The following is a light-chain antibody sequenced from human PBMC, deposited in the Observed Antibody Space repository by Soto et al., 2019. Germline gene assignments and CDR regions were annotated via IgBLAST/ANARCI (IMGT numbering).Light chain of an antibody. J-gene: IGKJ1*01. V-gene: IGKV3-20*01. CDR3: QRFGTSPPWT. CDR2: GTS. CDR1: QSVSSY. Sequence: EGLLTQYPATLSVSPGERATLSCMASQSVSSYLSWYHQKPGQAPRLLIYGTSIRATGIPDRFSGSGSGTDFTLTITRLEPEDFAVYYCQRFGTSPPWTFGQGTKVDIK.